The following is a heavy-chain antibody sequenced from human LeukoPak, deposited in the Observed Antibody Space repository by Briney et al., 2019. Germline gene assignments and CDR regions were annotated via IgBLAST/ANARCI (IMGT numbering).Heavy chain of an antibody. Sequence: GGSLRLSCAASGFTFSTYWMSWVRQAPGKGLEWVANIKEEGNRIYYVDSVKGRFTISRENAKNSLYLQMSSLRAEDTAVYYCARGGWYYFEYWGQGVLVTVSS. CDR3: ARGGWYYFEY. V-gene: IGHV3-7*01. CDR1: GFTFSTYW. J-gene: IGHJ4*02. CDR2: IKEEGNRI.